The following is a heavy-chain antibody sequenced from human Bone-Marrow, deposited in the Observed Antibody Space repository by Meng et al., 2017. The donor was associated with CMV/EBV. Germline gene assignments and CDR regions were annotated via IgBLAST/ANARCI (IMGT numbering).Heavy chain of an antibody. V-gene: IGHV3-15*01. CDR2: IKSKTDGGTT. CDR3: TTLYGQEVGSTSLMDAFDI. CDR1: GFTFSNAW. D-gene: IGHD2-2*01. J-gene: IGHJ3*02. Sequence: GESLKISCAASGFTFSNAWMSWVRQAPGKGLEWVGRIKSKTDGGTTDYAAPVKGRFTISRDDSKNTLYLQMNSLKTEDTAVYYCTTLYGQEVGSTSLMDAFDIWGQGTMVTVSS.